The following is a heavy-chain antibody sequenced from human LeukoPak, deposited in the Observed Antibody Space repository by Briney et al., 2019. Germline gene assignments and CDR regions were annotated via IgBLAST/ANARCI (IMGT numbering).Heavy chain of an antibody. CDR3: ARGRGVYYYGTYGPQSQGYYFDY. Sequence: KPSETLFLTCAVHGGSLSDYYCSSIPQPPGKVLEWIREINHSGSTNYDPPLKSRVTISVDTAKNQFSLKLSSVTAADTAVYYCARGRGVYYYGTYGPQSQGYYFDYWGQGTLVTVSS. D-gene: IGHD3-10*01. CDR2: INHSGST. J-gene: IGHJ4*02. V-gene: IGHV4-34*01. CDR1: GGSLSDYY.